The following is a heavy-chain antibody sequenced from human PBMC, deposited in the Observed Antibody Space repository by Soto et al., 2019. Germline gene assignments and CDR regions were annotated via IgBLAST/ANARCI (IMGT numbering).Heavy chain of an antibody. Sequence: ASVKVSCKASGYTFTSYYMHWVRQAPGQGLEWMGIINPSGGSTSYAQKFQGRVTMTRDTSTSTVYMELSSLRSDDTAVYYCARDYDYGGNSGRFDPRGQGTLVTVPQ. CDR2: INPSGGST. CDR3: ARDYDYGGNSGRFDP. CDR1: GYTFTSYY. V-gene: IGHV1-46*01. D-gene: IGHD4-17*01. J-gene: IGHJ5*02.